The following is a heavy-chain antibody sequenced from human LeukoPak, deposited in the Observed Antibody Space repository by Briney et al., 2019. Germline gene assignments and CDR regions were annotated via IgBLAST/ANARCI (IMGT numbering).Heavy chain of an antibody. CDR2: IRYDGSSK. Sequence: GGSLRLSXATSKFTFRSYGLHWVRQAPGKGLEWVAFIRYDGSSKYYGDSVKGRFTISRDNSKNTLYLQMNSLRAEDTAVYYCAKGLNYDFWSGYYTNDYWGQGTLVTVSS. D-gene: IGHD3-3*01. CDR3: AKGLNYDFWSGYYTNDY. CDR1: KFTFRSYG. V-gene: IGHV3-30*02. J-gene: IGHJ4*02.